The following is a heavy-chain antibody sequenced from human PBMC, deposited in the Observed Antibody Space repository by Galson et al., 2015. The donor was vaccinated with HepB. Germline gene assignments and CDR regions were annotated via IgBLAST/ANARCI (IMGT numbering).Heavy chain of an antibody. J-gene: IGHJ4*02. CDR2: ISYDGSNK. D-gene: IGHD6-19*01. V-gene: IGHV3-30*03. CDR1: GFTFSSYG. CDR3: ARARSSGWSYYFDY. Sequence: SLRLSCAASGFTFSSYGMHWVRQAPGKGLEWVAVISYDGSNKYYADSVKGRFTISRDNSKNTLYLQMNSLRAEDTAVYYCARARSSGWSYYFDYWGQGTLVTVSS.